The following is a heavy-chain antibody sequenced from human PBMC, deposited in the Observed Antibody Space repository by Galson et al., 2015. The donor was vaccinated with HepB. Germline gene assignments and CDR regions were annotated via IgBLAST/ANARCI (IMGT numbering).Heavy chain of an antibody. CDR3: ARAPNDVFNSWFDS. CDR1: GFTFSSYA. D-gene: IGHD1-1*01. J-gene: IGHJ5*01. Sequence: SLRLSCAASGFTFSSYAMHWVRQAPGKGLEWVAVISYDGSNKYYADSVKGRFTISRDNSKNTLYLQMNSLRAEDTAVYYCARAPNDVFNSWFDSWGQGTLVTVSS. V-gene: IGHV3-30-3*01. CDR2: ISYDGSNK.